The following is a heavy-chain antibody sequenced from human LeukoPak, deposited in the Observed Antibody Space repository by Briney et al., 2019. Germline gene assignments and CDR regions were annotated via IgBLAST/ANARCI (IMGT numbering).Heavy chain of an antibody. CDR1: GGSISSTSYY. Sequence: SETLSLTCTVSGGSISSTSYYWGWIRQPPGKGLEWIGSISYSGSTYYNPSLKSRVTISVDTSKNQFSLKLSSVTAADTAVYYCYGANAEHWGQGTLVTVSS. J-gene: IGHJ1*01. CDR3: YGANAEH. CDR2: ISYSGST. D-gene: IGHD4-23*01. V-gene: IGHV4-39*01.